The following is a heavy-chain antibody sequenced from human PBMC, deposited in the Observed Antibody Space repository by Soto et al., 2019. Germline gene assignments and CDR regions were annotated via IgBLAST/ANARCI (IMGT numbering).Heavy chain of an antibody. Sequence: QVQLVQSGAEVKKPGSSVKVSCKASGGTFSPYTINWVRQAPGQGLEWMGRIIPFHGVTNYEQKIQARVTITADKSTSTAYMELSGLRFEDTAMYYCTRDWEITVSTWSFGGFWGRGTLVTVSS. J-gene: IGHJ4*02. CDR2: IIPFHGVT. V-gene: IGHV1-69*08. D-gene: IGHD3-10*01. CDR1: GGTFSPYT. CDR3: TRDWEITVSTWSFGGF.